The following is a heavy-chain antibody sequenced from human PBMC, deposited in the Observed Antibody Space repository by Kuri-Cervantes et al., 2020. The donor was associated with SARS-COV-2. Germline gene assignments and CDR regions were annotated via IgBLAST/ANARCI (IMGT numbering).Heavy chain of an antibody. J-gene: IGHJ2*01. CDR3: AKDRSSSWLWYFDL. Sequence: GGSLRLSCAASGFTFSSYGIHWVRQAPGKGLEWVAFIRYDGSNKYYADSVKGRFTISRDNSKNTLYLQMNSLRAEDTAVYYCAKDRSSSWLWYFDLWGRGTLVTVSS. CDR2: IRYDGSNK. CDR1: GFTFSSYG. V-gene: IGHV3-30*02. D-gene: IGHD6-13*01.